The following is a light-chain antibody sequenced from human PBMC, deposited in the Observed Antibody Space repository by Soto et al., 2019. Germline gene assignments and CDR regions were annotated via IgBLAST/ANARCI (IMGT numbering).Light chain of an antibody. Sequence: EIVMTQSPATLSVSPGERATLSCRASQSVSSNLAWYQQKPGQAPRLLIYGASTRATGIPARFSGSGSGTEFTLTISSLQSEDFATYYCLQHTNFPLTFGQGTRLENK. J-gene: IGKJ5*01. CDR3: LQHTNFPLT. V-gene: IGKV3-15*01. CDR2: GAS. CDR1: QSVSSN.